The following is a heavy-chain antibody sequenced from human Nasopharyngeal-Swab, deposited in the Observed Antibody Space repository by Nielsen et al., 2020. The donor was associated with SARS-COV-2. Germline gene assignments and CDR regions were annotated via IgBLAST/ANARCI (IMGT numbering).Heavy chain of an antibody. Sequence: GESLKISCAASGFTFSSYWMHWVRQAPGKGLMDVSYISTSNGTSTNYADSVKGRFTISRDNAKNTLYLQMNTLRAEDTAVYYCARSSGWAFEYWGQGTPVTVSS. V-gene: IGHV3-74*01. D-gene: IGHD6-25*01. CDR2: ISTSNGTST. J-gene: IGHJ4*02. CDR3: ARSSGWAFEY. CDR1: GFTFSSYW.